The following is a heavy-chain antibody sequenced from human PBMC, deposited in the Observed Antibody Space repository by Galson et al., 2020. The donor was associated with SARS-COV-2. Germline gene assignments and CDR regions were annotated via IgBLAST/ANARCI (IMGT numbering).Heavy chain of an antibody. CDR2: INDSGNT. D-gene: IGHD1-1*01. CDR3: ARNKQLLFDF. J-gene: IGHJ4*02. V-gene: IGHV4-31*03. CDR1: GGSISSGGYY. Sequence: SETLSLTCTVSGGSISSGGYYWSWIRQHPGKGLEWIGYINDSGNTYYNPSLKSRITMSVDTSNNQFFLKLRYVTAADTATYFCARNKQLLFDFWGQGTLVSVTS.